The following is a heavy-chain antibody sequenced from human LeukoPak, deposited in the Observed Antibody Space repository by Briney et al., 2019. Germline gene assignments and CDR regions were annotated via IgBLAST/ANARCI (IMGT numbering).Heavy chain of an antibody. CDR1: GASITSSGYY. Sequence: PSETLSLTCTVSGASITSSGYYWGWIRQPPGKGLEWIGTIYHSGSTYYNPSLKSRVTISVDTSKNQFSLRLSSVTAADTAVYYCARVGSGWYNYYFDYWGQGTLVTVSS. CDR2: IYHSGST. V-gene: IGHV4-39*07. J-gene: IGHJ4*02. D-gene: IGHD6-19*01. CDR3: ARVGSGWYNYYFDY.